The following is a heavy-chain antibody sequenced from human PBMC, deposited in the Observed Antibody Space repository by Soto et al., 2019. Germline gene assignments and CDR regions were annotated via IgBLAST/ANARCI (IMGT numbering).Heavy chain of an antibody. CDR3: ATDLKYSSGWYRGYYYYGMDV. CDR1: GYTLTELS. D-gene: IGHD6-19*01. CDR2: FDPEDGET. J-gene: IGHJ6*02. V-gene: IGHV1-24*01. Sequence: ASVKVSCKVSGYTLTELSMHWVRQAPGKGLEWMGGFDPEDGETIYAQKFQGRVTMTEDTSTDTAYMELSSLRSEDTAVYYCATDLKYSSGWYRGYYYYGMDVWGQGXTVTVYS.